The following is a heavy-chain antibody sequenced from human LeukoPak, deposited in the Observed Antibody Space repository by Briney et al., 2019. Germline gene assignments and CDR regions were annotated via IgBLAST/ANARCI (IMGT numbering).Heavy chain of an antibody. J-gene: IGHJ4*02. CDR2: ISYDGSKQ. D-gene: IGHD3-3*01. CDR1: GFRFSNYA. Sequence: GGSLRLSCVASGFRFSNYAMHWVRQAPGEGLEWVAVISYDGSKQYYADSVKGRFTISRDDSDNTVYLHMSCLRGDGTAVYYCARVGAQYYDSVTNDVGGFFDSWGQGTLITVSS. CDR3: ARVGAQYYDSVTNDVGGFFDS. V-gene: IGHV3-30-3*01.